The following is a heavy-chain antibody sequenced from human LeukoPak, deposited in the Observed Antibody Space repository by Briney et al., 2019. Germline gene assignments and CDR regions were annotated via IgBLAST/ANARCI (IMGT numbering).Heavy chain of an antibody. V-gene: IGHV4-34*01. CDR2: INHSGST. J-gene: IGHJ1*01. CDR3: ARAQSH. Sequence: PSETLSLTCAVYGGSFSGCYWSWIRQPPGKGLEWIGEINHSGSTNYNPSLKSRVTISVDTSKNQFSLKLSSVTAADTAVYHCARAQSHWGQGTLVTVSS. CDR1: GGSFSGCY.